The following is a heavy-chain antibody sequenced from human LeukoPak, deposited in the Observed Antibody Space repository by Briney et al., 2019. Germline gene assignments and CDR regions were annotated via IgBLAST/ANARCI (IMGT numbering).Heavy chain of an antibody. J-gene: IGHJ5*02. CDR2: INPNSGGT. CDR3: ARGGITMVRGVIVNWFDP. Sequence: GASVKVSCKASGGTFSSYAISWVRQAPGQGLEWMGWINPNSGGTNYAQKFQGWVTMTRDTSISTAYMELSRLRSDDTAVYYCARGGITMVRGVIVNWFDPWGQGTLVTVSS. V-gene: IGHV1-2*04. D-gene: IGHD3-10*01. CDR1: GGTFSSYA.